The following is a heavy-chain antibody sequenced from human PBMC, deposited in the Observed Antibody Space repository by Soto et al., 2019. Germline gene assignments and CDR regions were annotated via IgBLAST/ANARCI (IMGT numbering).Heavy chain of an antibody. J-gene: IGHJ6*02. CDR3: TTGSVEGV. CDR2: IKRKIDGEKT. Sequence: EVQLVESGGGLVKSGGSLRLSCAASGFSFSNAWMNWVRQAPGKGLEWVGRIKRKIDGEKTDYAAPVKGRVTISSDDSKNTLSLQMNSLKADDTAVYYCTTGSVEGVWGQGTTVTVSS. V-gene: IGHV3-15*07. CDR1: GFSFSNAW.